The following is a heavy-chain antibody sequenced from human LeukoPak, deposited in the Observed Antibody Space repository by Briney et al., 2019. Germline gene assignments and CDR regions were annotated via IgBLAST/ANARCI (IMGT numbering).Heavy chain of an antibody. CDR2: FDPEDGET. Sequence: ASVKVSCKVSGYTLTELSMHWVRQAPGKGLEWMGGFDPEDGETIYAQKFQGRVTMTEDTSTDTAYMELSSLRSEDTAVYYCATSYDYDSSGYYSFDYWGQGTLVTVSS. CDR3: ATSYDYDSSGYYSFDY. J-gene: IGHJ4*02. CDR1: GYTLTELS. D-gene: IGHD3-22*01. V-gene: IGHV1-24*01.